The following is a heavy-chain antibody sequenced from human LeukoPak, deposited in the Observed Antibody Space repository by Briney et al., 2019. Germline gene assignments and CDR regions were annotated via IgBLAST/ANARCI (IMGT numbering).Heavy chain of an antibody. CDR1: GYTFTSYD. CDR3: ARDEKFYDFWSGYPFDY. J-gene: IGHJ4*02. Sequence: ASVKVSCKASGYTFTSYDISWVRQAPGQGLEWMGWISAYNGNTNYAQKLQGRVTMTTDTSTSTAYMELRSLRSDDTAVYYCARDEKFYDFWSGYPFDYWGQGTLVTVSS. V-gene: IGHV1-18*01. CDR2: ISAYNGNT. D-gene: IGHD3-3*01.